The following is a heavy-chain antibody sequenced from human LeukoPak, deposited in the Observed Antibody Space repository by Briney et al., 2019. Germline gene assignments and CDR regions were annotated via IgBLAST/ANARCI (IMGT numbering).Heavy chain of an antibody. V-gene: IGHV3-30*18. CDR1: GFTFSSYG. CDR2: ISYDGSNK. Sequence: PGGSLRLSCAASGFTFSSYGMHWVRQAPGKGLEWVAVISYDGSNKNYADSVKGRLTISRDNSKNTLFLHMNSLRAEDTAVFYCAKGKYYASGRNWFDPWGQGTQVTVSS. D-gene: IGHD3-10*01. J-gene: IGHJ5*02. CDR3: AKGKYYASGRNWFDP.